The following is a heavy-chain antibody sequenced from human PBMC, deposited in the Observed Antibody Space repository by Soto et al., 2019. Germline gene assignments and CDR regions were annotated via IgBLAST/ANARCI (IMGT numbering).Heavy chain of an antibody. V-gene: IGHV3-23*01. J-gene: IGHJ4*02. D-gene: IGHD1-7*01. CDR1: GFTFSSYG. CDR2: SSATGAGT. Sequence: GGSLRLSCAASGFTFSSYGMTWVRQAPGKGLEWVSSSSATGAGTYYADSVKGRFTISRDNSKNTLYLQMTSLRADDTAVYYCAKDRRAGGNYGFYSDFWGQGALVTVSS. CDR3: AKDRRAGGNYGFYSDF.